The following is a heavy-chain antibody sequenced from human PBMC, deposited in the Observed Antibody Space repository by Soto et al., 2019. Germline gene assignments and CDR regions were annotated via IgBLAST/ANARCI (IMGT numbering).Heavy chain of an antibody. D-gene: IGHD1-26*01. CDR2: IYPGDSDT. J-gene: IGHJ4*02. CDR3: ARRESKGGALKYAFDY. CDR1: GYSFTNYW. Sequence: GESLKISCKGSGYSFTNYWIGWVRQMPGKGLEWMGIIYPGDSDTRYSPSFQGQVTISADKSISTAYLQWSSLKASDTAMYYCARRESKGGALKYAFDYWGQGTLVTVSS. V-gene: IGHV5-51*01.